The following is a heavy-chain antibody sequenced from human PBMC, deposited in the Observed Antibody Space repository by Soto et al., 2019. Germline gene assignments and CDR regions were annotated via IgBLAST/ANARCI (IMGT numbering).Heavy chain of an antibody. Sequence: GASVKVSCKASGGTFSSYAISWVRQAPGQGLEWMGGIIPIFGTANYAQKFQGRVTITADESTSTAYMELSSLRSEDTAVYYCARSMSGWLPFDYWGQGTLVTVSS. CDR3: ARSMSGWLPFDY. D-gene: IGHD5-12*01. CDR2: IIPIFGTA. V-gene: IGHV1-69*13. CDR1: GGTFSSYA. J-gene: IGHJ4*02.